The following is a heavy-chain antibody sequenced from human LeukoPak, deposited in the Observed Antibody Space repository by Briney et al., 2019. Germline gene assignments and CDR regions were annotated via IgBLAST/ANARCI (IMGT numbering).Heavy chain of an antibody. CDR1: AFTFSDYY. J-gene: IGHJ4*02. CDR3: ATQSYGLFAY. CDR2: ISNTGSLI. D-gene: IGHD4-17*01. V-gene: IGHV3-11*04. Sequence: GGSLRLSCAASAFTFSDYYMSWFRQAPGKGLEWVSYISNTGSLIYYADSLKGRFTISRDNAKSSLHLQMNSLRAEDTAVYYCATQSYGLFAYWGQGTLVTVSS.